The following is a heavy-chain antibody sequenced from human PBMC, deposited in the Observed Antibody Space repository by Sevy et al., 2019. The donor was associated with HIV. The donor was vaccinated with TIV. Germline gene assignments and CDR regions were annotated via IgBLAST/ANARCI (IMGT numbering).Heavy chain of an antibody. J-gene: IGHJ4*02. CDR1: GYSISSGYY. CDR3: ASLDGGWSGRPFDY. D-gene: IGHD6-19*01. Sequence: SETLSLTCAVSGYSISSGYYWGWIRQPPGKGLEWIGSIYHSGSTYYNPSLKSRVTISVDTSKNQFSLKLSSVTAADTAVYYCASLDGGWSGRPFDYWGQGTLVTVSS. CDR2: IYHSGST. V-gene: IGHV4-38-2*01.